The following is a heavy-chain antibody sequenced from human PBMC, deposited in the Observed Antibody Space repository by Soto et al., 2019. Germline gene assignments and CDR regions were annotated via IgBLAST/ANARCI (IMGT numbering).Heavy chain of an antibody. J-gene: IGHJ4*02. D-gene: IGHD3-16*01. CDR3: ARDGRGSH. CDR2: ISSSSSAI. CDR1: GFTFSSYS. Sequence: GGSLRLSCAASGFTFSSYSMNWVRQAPGKGLEWVSYISSSSSAIYYADSVKGRFTVSRDNAKNSLYLQMNSLRAEDTALYYCARDGRGSHWGQGTLVTVSS. V-gene: IGHV3-48*01.